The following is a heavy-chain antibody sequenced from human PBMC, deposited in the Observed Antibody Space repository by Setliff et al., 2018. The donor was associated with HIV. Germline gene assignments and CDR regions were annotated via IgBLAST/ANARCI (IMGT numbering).Heavy chain of an antibody. CDR1: GGSISSYY. CDR3: ARHDDCSGGSCYPEGNYYYYYMDV. CDR2: IYYSGST. Sequence: SETLSLTCTVSGGSISSYYWSWIRQPPGKGLEWLGYIYYSGSTNYNPSLKSRVTISVDTSKNQFSLKLSSVTAADTAVYYCARHDDCSGGSCYPEGNYYYYYMDVWGKGTTVTVSS. D-gene: IGHD2-15*01. V-gene: IGHV4-59*08. J-gene: IGHJ6*03.